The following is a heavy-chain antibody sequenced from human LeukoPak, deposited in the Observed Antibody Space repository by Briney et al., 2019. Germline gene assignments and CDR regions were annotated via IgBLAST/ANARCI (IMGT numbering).Heavy chain of an antibody. D-gene: IGHD7-27*01. CDR2: IKQDGSVK. J-gene: IGHJ4*02. Sequence: GGSLRLSCAASGFTFSSHWMTWGRQAPGKGLEWVANIKQDGSVKSYLDSVKGRFTISRDNAKNSLYLQMHSLRADDTAVYYCARNLHWAFDSWGQGTLVTVSS. V-gene: IGHV3-7*01. CDR3: ARNLHWAFDS. CDR1: GFTFSSHW.